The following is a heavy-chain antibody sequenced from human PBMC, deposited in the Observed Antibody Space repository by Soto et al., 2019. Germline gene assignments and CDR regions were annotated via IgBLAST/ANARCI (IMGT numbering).Heavy chain of an antibody. CDR2: VYHSGST. V-gene: IGHV4-30-4*01. CDR3: ARELSPPLFDY. D-gene: IGHD2-15*01. CDR1: GDSISSADYY. J-gene: IGHJ4*02. Sequence: QVQLQESGPGLVKPSQTLSLTCTVSGDSISSADYYWSWIRQPPGQGLEWIGYVYHSGSTYYNPSPKRRVPMSKDPSKTHFPLNLSSLTAADTAGYYCARELSPPLFDYWGQGTLVTVSS.